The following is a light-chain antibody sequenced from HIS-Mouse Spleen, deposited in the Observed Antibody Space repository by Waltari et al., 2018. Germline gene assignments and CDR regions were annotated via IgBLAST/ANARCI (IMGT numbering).Light chain of an antibody. J-gene: IGLJ2*01. CDR2: EDS. V-gene: IGLV3-10*01. Sequence: SYELTPPPSVSLSPGQTARITCSGAALPKKYAYGYQQKSGQAPVLVIYEDSKRPSGIPERFSGSSSGTMATLTISGAQVEDEADYYCYSTDSSGNHRVFGGGTKLTVL. CDR1: ALPKKY. CDR3: YSTDSSGNHRV.